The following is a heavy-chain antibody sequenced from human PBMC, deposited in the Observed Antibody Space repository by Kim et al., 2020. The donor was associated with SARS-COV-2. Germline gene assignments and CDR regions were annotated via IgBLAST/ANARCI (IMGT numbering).Heavy chain of an antibody. CDR3: ARPYSSSSYYYYGMDV. J-gene: IGHJ6*02. CDR1: GYTFTSYA. CDR2: INTNTGNP. D-gene: IGHD6-6*01. Sequence: ASVKVSCKASGYTFTSYAMNWVRQAPGQGLEWMGWINTNTGNPTYAQGFTGRFVFSLDTSVSTAYLQICSLKAEDTAVYYCARPYSSSSYYYYGMDVWGQGTTVTVSS. V-gene: IGHV7-4-1*01.